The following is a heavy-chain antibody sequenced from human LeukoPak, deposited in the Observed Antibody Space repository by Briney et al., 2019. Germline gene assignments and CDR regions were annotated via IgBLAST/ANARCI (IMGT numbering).Heavy chain of an antibody. D-gene: IGHD4-23*01. V-gene: IGHV3-30*03. J-gene: IGHJ3*02. CDR2: ISYDGTNK. CDR3: ARGRAVVTPLDAFDI. CDR1: GFPFNNYG. Sequence: GGSLRLSCAASGFPFNNYGMHWVRQAPGKGLEWVAVISYDGTNKYYADSVKGRFTISRDNSKNTLSLQMNSLRADDTAVYYCARGRAVVTPLDAFDIWGQGTMVTVSS.